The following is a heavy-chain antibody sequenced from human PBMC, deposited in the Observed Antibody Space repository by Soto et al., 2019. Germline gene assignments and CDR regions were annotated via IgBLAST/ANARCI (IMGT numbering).Heavy chain of an antibody. CDR2: IYLDDDK. Sequence: KESGPTLVKPTQTLTLTCTFSGFSLSTSGVGVGWIRQPPGKALEWLALIYLDDDKRYSPSLKSRLTITKDTSKNQVVLTMTNMDPVETATYYCAHMRGITIFGVVDHDFDYWGQGTLVTVSS. J-gene: IGHJ4*02. D-gene: IGHD3-3*01. CDR3: AHMRGITIFGVVDHDFDY. V-gene: IGHV2-5*02. CDR1: GFSLSTSGVG.